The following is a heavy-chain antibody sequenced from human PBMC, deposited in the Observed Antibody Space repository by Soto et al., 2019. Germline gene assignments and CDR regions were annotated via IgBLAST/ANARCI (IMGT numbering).Heavy chain of an antibody. V-gene: IGHV1-46*01. CDR1: GYTFTRYY. J-gene: IGHJ6*02. CDR2: INPSGGST. CDR3: ARVVVVAATGYYYGMDV. D-gene: IGHD2-15*01. Sequence: ASVKVSCKASGYTFTRYYMHWVRQAPGQGLEWMGIINPSGGSTSYAQKFQGRVTMTRDTSTSTVYMELSSLRSEDTAVYYCARVVVVAATGYYYGMDVWGQGTTVTVSS.